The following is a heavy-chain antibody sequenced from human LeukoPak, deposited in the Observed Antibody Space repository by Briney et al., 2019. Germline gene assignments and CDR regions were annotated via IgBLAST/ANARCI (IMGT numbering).Heavy chain of an antibody. CDR2: IYYSGST. Sequence: SETLSLTCTVSGGSISSYYWSWIRQPPGKGLEWIGYIYYSGSTNYNPSLKSRVTISVDTSKNQFSLKLSSVTAADTAVYHCARVYDFWSGPTGGMDVWGQGTTVTVSS. V-gene: IGHV4-59*01. CDR1: GGSISSYY. D-gene: IGHD3-3*01. J-gene: IGHJ6*02. CDR3: ARVYDFWSGPTGGMDV.